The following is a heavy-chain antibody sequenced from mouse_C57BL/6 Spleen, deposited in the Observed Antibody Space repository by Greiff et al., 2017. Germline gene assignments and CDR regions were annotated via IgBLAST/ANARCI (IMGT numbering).Heavy chain of an antibody. CDR2: IDPSDSYT. D-gene: IGHD2-10*02. Sequence: QVQLQQPGAELVKPGASVKLSCKASGYTFTSYWMQWVKQRPGQGLEWIGEIDPSDSYTNYNQKFKGKAPLTVDTSSSTAYMQLSSLTSEDSAVYYCARSRMVDFDYWGQGTTLTVSS. CDR1: GYTFTSYW. CDR3: ARSRMVDFDY. V-gene: IGHV1-50*01. J-gene: IGHJ2*01.